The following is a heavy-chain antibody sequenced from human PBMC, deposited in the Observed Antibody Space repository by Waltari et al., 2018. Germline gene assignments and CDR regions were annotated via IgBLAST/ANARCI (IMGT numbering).Heavy chain of an antibody. Sequence: QVQLQQWGAGLLKPSETLSLTCAVYGGSFSGNYWSWIRQPPGKGGEWIGEVNHSGSTNNNPSVKSRVAISVDTSKNQFSLKLSSVTAADTAVYYCARTKRGSGSYSFYYYYYMDVWGKGTTVTVSS. CDR1: GGSFSGNY. V-gene: IGHV4-34*01. J-gene: IGHJ6*03. CDR3: ARTKRGSGSYSFYYYYYMDV. CDR2: VNHSGST. D-gene: IGHD3-10*01.